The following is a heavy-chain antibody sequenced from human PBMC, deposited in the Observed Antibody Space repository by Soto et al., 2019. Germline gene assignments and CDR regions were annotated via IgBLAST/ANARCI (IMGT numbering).Heavy chain of an antibody. V-gene: IGHV4-59*01. CDR3: ARSGHIFAGVF. D-gene: IGHD3-16*01. J-gene: IGHJ4*02. CDR2: LHYNGFA. CDR1: GASMNDYY. Sequence: ETLSLTCTVSGASMNDYYGSWIRQSPGKGLEHIGYLHYNGFAEYSPSLRSRVSISMDTSKNQFSLKLSSVTAADTAIYYCARSGHIFAGVFWGQGILVTVSS.